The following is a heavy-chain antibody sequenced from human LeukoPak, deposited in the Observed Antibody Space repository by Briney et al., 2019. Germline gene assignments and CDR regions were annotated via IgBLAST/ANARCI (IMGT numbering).Heavy chain of an antibody. J-gene: IGHJ4*02. Sequence: SETLSLTCTVSGGSISRHYWSWIRQPPGKRLEWVCYIYYIGNTDYNPSLNSRVTISIDTSRAQVYLWLKSVTAADTAVYYCARVGGFYDNWGAYPYYFDYWGRGTLITVSA. CDR2: IYYIGNT. V-gene: IGHV4-59*11. D-gene: IGHD3-3*01. CDR3: ARVGGFYDNWGAYPYYFDY. CDR1: GGSISRHY.